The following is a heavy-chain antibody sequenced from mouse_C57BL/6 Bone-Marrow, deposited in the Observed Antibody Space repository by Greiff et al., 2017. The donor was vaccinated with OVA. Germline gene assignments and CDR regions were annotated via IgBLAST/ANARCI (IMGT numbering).Heavy chain of an antibody. Sequence: VQLQQSGAELARPGTSVKLSCKASGYAFTNYCIGWVKQRPGQGLEWIGEIYPGSGGTNYNEKFKGKATLTADKSSSTAYMQLSSLTSEDSAVYFCARYGYDWYMDYWGKGTTVTVSS. CDR3: ARYGYDWYMDY. J-gene: IGHJ1*03. D-gene: IGHD2-2*01. CDR1: GYAFTNYC. V-gene: IGHV1-54*01. CDR2: IYPGSGGT.